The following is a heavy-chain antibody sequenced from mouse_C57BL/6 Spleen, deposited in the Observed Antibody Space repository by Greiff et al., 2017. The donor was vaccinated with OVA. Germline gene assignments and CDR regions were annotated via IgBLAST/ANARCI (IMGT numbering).Heavy chain of an antibody. CDR3: ASLITTVVDFDV. D-gene: IGHD1-1*01. J-gene: IGHJ1*03. CDR1: GYTFTDYY. V-gene: IGHV1-26*01. Sequence: EVQLQQSGPELVKPGASVKISCKASGYTFTDYYMNWVKQSHGKSLEWIGDINPNNGGTSYNQKFKGKATLTVDKSSSTAYMELRSLTSEDSAVYYCASLITTVVDFDVWGTGTTVTVSS. CDR2: INPNNGGT.